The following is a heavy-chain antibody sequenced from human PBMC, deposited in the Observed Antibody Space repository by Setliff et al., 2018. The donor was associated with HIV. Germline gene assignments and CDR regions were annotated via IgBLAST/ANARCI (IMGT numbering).Heavy chain of an antibody. D-gene: IGHD1-26*01. V-gene: IGHV1-46*01. CDR2: INPTGGST. CDR3: ARDCAVVGGTGSLDS. J-gene: IGHJ4*02. Sequence: ASVKVSCKPSGYSFTNHYMHWVRQAPGQGLEWMGVINPTGGSTRNTQKFQGRVAMTRDTSISTAYMELSRLRSDDTAVYYCARDCAVVGGTGSLDSWGQGTLVTVSS. CDR1: GYSFTNHY.